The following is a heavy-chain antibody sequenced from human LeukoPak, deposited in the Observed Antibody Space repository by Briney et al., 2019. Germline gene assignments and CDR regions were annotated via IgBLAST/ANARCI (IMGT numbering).Heavy chain of an antibody. J-gene: IGHJ3*02. Sequence: GGSLRLSCTAYGFTVSSNYRSWVRQAPGQGLEWISVIYSGGSTYYADSVKGRFTISRDNSKNTLFFQMNSLRAEDTAVYYCARESQWLHDAFDIWGQGIMVTVSS. CDR2: IYSGGST. V-gene: IGHV3-66*01. CDR1: GFTVSSNY. CDR3: ARESQWLHDAFDI. D-gene: IGHD5-12*01.